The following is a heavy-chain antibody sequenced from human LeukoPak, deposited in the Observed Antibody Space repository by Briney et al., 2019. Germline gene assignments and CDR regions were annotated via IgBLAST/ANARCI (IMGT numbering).Heavy chain of an antibody. Sequence: ASVKVSCKVSGYTLTELSMHWVRQAPGKGLEWMGGFDPEDGETIYAQEFQGRVTMTEDTSTDTAYMELSSLRSEDTAVYYCATGAESASGSYSVFDYWGQGTLVTVSS. CDR1: GYTLTELS. D-gene: IGHD1-26*01. V-gene: IGHV1-24*01. CDR2: FDPEDGET. J-gene: IGHJ4*02. CDR3: ATGAESASGSYSVFDY.